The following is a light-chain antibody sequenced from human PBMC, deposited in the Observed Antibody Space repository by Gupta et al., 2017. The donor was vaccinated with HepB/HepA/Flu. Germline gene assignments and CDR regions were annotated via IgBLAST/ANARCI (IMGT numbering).Light chain of an antibody. J-gene: IGKJ5*01. CDR1: QSVREF. CDR2: DAS. V-gene: IGKV3-11*01. Sequence: DIVLTQSPATLSLSPGERATLSCRARQSVREFLAWYQQKPGQAPSLLIYDASNRATGIPARFSGSGSGTDFTLTISSLEPEDFAVYYCQQRSSWPLITFGQGTRLEIK. CDR3: QQRSSWPLIT.